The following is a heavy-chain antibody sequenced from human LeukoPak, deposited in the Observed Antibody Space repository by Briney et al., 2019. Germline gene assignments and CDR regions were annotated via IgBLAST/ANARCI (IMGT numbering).Heavy chain of an antibody. CDR3: AKDHTVISPAGVDY. V-gene: IGHV3-33*06. J-gene: IGHJ4*02. Sequence: GGSLRLSCAASGFTFSSYGMHWVRQAPGKGLEWVAVIWYDGSNKYYADSVKGRFTISRDNSKNTLYLQMNSLRAEDTAVYYCAKDHTVISPAGVDYWGQGTLVTVSS. D-gene: IGHD4-11*01. CDR1: GFTFSSYG. CDR2: IWYDGSNK.